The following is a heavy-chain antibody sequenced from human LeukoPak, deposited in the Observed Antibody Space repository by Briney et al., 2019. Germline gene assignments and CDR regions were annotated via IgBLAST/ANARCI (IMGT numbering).Heavy chain of an antibody. CDR2: IIPIFGIA. V-gene: IGHV1-69*04. CDR3: ARALGHYYDSSGYPSYWYFDL. CDR1: GGTFSSYA. Sequence: SVKVSCKASGGTFSSYAISWVRQAPGQGLEWMGRIIPIFGIANYAQKFQGRVTITADKSTSTAYMELSSLRSEDTAAYYCARALGHYYDSSGYPSYWYFDLWGRGTLVTVSS. J-gene: IGHJ2*01. D-gene: IGHD3-22*01.